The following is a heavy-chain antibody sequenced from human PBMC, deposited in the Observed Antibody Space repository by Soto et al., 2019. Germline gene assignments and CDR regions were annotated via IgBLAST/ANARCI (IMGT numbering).Heavy chain of an antibody. D-gene: IGHD3-3*01. CDR2: INYSGST. V-gene: IGHV4-39*01. Sequence: QLQLQESGPGLVKPSETLSLTCTVSGGSISSSSSYWGWIRHPPGKGLEWIGSINYSGSTYYNPYLTSRITIPVDTSKTQFSLKLSSVTAADTAVYFCAKTGFWSGYRVVDYWGQGTLVTVSS. CDR3: AKTGFWSGYRVVDY. CDR1: GGSISSSSSY. J-gene: IGHJ4*02.